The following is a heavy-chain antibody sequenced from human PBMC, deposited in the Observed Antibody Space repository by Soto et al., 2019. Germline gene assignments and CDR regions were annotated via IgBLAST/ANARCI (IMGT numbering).Heavy chain of an antibody. D-gene: IGHD2-15*01. CDR1: GFTFSSYG. J-gene: IGHJ4*02. Sequence: EVQLLESGGGLVQPGGSLRLSCAASGFTFSSYGMSCVRKAPGKGLEWVSAISGVGGSTYYADSVKGRFTISRDNSKNTLYLQMNSLRAEDTAVYYCAKDGRRRDLPADYWGQGALVTVSS. V-gene: IGHV3-23*01. CDR3: AKDGRRRDLPADY. CDR2: ISGVGGST.